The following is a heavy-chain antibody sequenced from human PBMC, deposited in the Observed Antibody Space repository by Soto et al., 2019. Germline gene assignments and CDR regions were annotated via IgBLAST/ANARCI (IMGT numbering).Heavy chain of an antibody. CDR3: AREAYCSSTSCYVNWFDP. V-gene: IGHV1-18*01. D-gene: IGHD2-2*01. Sequence: QVQLVQSGAEVKKPGASVKVSCKASGYTFTSYGISWVRQAPGQGLEWMGWISAYNGNTNYAQKLQGRVTMTTDTATSTAYMELRSLRSNDTAVYYCAREAYCSSTSCYVNWFDPWGQGTLVTVSS. CDR1: GYTFTSYG. J-gene: IGHJ5*02. CDR2: ISAYNGNT.